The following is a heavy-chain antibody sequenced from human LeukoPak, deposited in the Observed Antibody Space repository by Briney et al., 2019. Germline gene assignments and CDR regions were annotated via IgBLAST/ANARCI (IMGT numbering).Heavy chain of an antibody. CDR3: ARAHDPGDAFDI. D-gene: IGHD3-10*01. J-gene: IGHJ3*02. V-gene: IGHV3-11*04. Sequence: GGSLRLSCAASGFTFSDYYMSWIRQAPGKGLEWVSYISSSSSTIYYADSVKGRFTISRDNAKNSLYLQMNSLRAEDTAVYYCARAHDPGDAFDIWGQGTMVTVSS. CDR2: ISSSSSTI. CDR1: GFTFSDYY.